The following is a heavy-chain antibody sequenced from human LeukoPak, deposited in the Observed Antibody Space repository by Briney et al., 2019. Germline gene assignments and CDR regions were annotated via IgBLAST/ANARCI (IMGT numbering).Heavy chain of an antibody. CDR2: IYYGGST. D-gene: IGHD3-22*01. CDR1: GGSITNYY. J-gene: IGHJ4*02. Sequence: PSETLSLTCTVSGGSITNYYWSWIRQPPGKGLEWIGYIYYGGSTNYNPSLKSRVTISVDTSKTQFSLKLSSVTAADTAVYYCAGAYYDSSGYYLVHWGQGTLVTVSS. V-gene: IGHV4-59*01. CDR3: AGAYYDSSGYYLVH.